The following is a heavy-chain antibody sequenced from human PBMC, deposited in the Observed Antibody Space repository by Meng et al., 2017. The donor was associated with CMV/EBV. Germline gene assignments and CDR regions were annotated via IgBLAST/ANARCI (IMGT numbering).Heavy chain of an antibody. CDR3: ARDQLPVVPAASGYYYYGMDV. Sequence: LSLTCAASGFTFSSYAMHWVRQAPGKGLEWVAVISYDGSNKYYADSVKGRFTISRDNSKNTLYLQMNSLRAEDTAVYYCARDQLPVVPAASGYYYYGMDVWGQGTTVTVSS. CDR1: GFTFSSYA. V-gene: IGHV3-30-3*01. D-gene: IGHD2-2*01. J-gene: IGHJ6*02. CDR2: ISYDGSNK.